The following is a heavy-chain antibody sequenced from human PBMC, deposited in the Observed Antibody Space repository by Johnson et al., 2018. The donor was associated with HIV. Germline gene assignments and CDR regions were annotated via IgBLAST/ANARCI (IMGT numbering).Heavy chain of an antibody. J-gene: IGHJ3*02. Sequence: QVLLVESGGGVVQPGRSLRLSCAASGFTFSSYGMHWVRQAPGKGLEWVAVISYDGNNKYYADSVKGRLTISRDNSRNTLYLQMNTLRTEDTALYYCASRYTVDAFDIWGQGTMVTVSS. CDR2: ISYDGNNK. D-gene: IGHD1-1*01. V-gene: IGHV3-30*03. CDR3: ASRYTVDAFDI. CDR1: GFTFSSYG.